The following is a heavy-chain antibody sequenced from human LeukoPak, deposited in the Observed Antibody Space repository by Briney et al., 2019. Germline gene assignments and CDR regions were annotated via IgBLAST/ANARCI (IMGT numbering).Heavy chain of an antibody. J-gene: IGHJ4*02. V-gene: IGHV3-9*03. CDR3: AKDIGGNPSVLDY. Sequence: GGSLRLSCAASGFTFDDYAMHWVRQAPGKGLEWVSGISWNSGSIGYADSVKGRFTISRDNAKNSLYLQMNSLRAEDMALYYCAKDIGGNPSVLDYWGQGTLVTVSS. CDR2: ISWNSGSI. D-gene: IGHD4-23*01. CDR1: GFTFDDYA.